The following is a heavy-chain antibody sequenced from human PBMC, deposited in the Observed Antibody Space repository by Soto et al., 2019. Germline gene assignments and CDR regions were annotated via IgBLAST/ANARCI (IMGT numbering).Heavy chain of an antibody. D-gene: IGHD1-7*01. Sequence: QVQLVQSGAEVKKPGSSVKVSCKASGGTFSSYAISWVRQAPGQGLEWMGGVNPIFGTATYAQKFQGRVTITADEYTSTAYLELSSLRSEDKAVYYCARENWNYGYGMDVWGKGTTVTVSS. CDR3: ARENWNYGYGMDV. J-gene: IGHJ6*04. CDR1: GGTFSSYA. V-gene: IGHV1-69*12. CDR2: VNPIFGTA.